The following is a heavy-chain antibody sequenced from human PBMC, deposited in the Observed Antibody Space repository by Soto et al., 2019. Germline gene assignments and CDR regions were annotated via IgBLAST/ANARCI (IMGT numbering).Heavy chain of an antibody. V-gene: IGHV3-30*03. Sequence: LSGGAPRVPMMDYGMHSIRPAPGKGLEWVAVISYDGKKTYYADSVKGRFTISKDKSKRTLFLQMNSLRVDDTAVYYGARDGWGSNGYFEFWGRGTLVIVSS. CDR1: RVPMMDYG. CDR2: ISYDGKKT. CDR3: ARDGWGSNGYFEF. J-gene: IGHJ2*01. D-gene: IGHD3-16*01.